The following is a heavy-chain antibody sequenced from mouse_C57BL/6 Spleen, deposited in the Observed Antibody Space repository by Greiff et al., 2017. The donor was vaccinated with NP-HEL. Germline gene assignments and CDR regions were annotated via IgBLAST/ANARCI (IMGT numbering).Heavy chain of an antibody. Sequence: QVQLQQPGAELVKPGASVKLSCKASGYTFTSYWMHWVKQRPGQGLEWIGMIHPNSGSTNYNEKFKSKATLTVDKSSSTAYMQLSSLTSEDSAVYYCAVVLLRHNFDYWGQGTTLTVSS. J-gene: IGHJ2*01. V-gene: IGHV1-64*01. D-gene: IGHD1-1*01. CDR3: AVVLLRHNFDY. CDR1: GYTFTSYW. CDR2: IHPNSGST.